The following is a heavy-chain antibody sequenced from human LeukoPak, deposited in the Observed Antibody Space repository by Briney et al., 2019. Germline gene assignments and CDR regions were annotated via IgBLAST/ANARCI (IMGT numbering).Heavy chain of an antibody. CDR1: GGSISDYY. CDR3: ASRPHFWRPFDY. V-gene: IGHV4-34*01. D-gene: IGHD3-3*02. Sequence: SETLSLTCTVSGGSISDYYWSWIRQSPGKGLEWIGEINHSGSTNYNPSLKSRVTISVDTSKNQFSLKLSSVTAADTAVYYCASRPHFWRPFDYWGQGTLVTVSS. CDR2: INHSGST. J-gene: IGHJ4*02.